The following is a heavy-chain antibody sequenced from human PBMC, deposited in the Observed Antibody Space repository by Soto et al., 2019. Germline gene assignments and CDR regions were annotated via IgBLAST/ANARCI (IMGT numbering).Heavy chain of an antibody. D-gene: IGHD1-26*01. CDR3: VREGENRIFDY. V-gene: IGHV3-30*03. Sequence: QVQLVESGGGVVQPGRSLRLSCAASGFTFSSYGMHWVRQAPGKGLEWVAVISYDGSNKYYADSVKGRFTISRDNSKNTLYLQMNSLRAEDTAVYYCVREGENRIFDYWGQGTLVTVSS. J-gene: IGHJ4*02. CDR2: ISYDGSNK. CDR1: GFTFSSYG.